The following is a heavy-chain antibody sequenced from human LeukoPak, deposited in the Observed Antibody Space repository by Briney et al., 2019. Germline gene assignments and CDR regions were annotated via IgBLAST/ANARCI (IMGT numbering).Heavy chain of an antibody. Sequence: GESLKNSCKGSGYSFTSYWIGWVRQMPGKGMEWMGIIYPGDSDTRYSPSFQGPVTISADKSISTAYLQWSSLTASDNAMYYCARLSGLLFGELGGWFDPWGQGTLVTVSS. J-gene: IGHJ5*02. CDR2: IYPGDSDT. D-gene: IGHD3-10*01. CDR1: GYSFTSYW. CDR3: ARLSGLLFGELGGWFDP. V-gene: IGHV5-51*01.